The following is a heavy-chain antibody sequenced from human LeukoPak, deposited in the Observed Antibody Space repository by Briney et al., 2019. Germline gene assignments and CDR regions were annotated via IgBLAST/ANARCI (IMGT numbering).Heavy chain of an antibody. V-gene: IGHV4-39*01. CDR3: ARLPHDTNGYYYFDY. Sequence: PSEALSLTCTVSGGSISSSSYYWGWIRQPPGKGLEWIGSIYYSGSTYDNPSLKSRVTTSVDTSKNQFSLKLSSVTAADTAVYYCARLPHDTNGYYYFDYWGQGTLVTVSS. D-gene: IGHD3-22*01. CDR2: IYYSGST. J-gene: IGHJ4*02. CDR1: GGSISSSSYY.